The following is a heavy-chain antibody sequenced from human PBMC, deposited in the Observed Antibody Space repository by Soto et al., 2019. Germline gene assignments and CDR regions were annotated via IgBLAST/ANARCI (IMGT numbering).Heavy chain of an antibody. Sequence: SETLSLTCTVSGGSISGSSYYWGWIRQPPGKGLECIGSVHYSGSTDYNPSLKSRVTISVDTSKNQFSLKLTSVTAADTAVYFCASFSGATYGDYGGGINYWGQGTLVTVSS. CDR3: ASFSGATYGDYGGGINY. CDR1: GGSISGSSYY. D-gene: IGHD4-17*01. V-gene: IGHV4-39*01. CDR2: VHYSGST. J-gene: IGHJ4*02.